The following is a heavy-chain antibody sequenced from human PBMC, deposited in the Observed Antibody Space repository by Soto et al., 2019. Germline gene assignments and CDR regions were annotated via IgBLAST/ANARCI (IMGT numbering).Heavy chain of an antibody. CDR1: GGSISSGGYS. CDR2: IYHSGST. V-gene: IGHV4-30-2*01. J-gene: IGHJ6*02. Sequence: SSETLSLTCAVSGGSISSGGYSWSWIRQPPGKGLEWIGYIYHSGSTYYNPSLKSRVTISVDRSKNQFSLKLSSVTAADTAVYYCARGVRVSKTPYYYGMDVWGQGTTVTVSS. D-gene: IGHD6-13*01. CDR3: ARGVRVSKTPYYYGMDV.